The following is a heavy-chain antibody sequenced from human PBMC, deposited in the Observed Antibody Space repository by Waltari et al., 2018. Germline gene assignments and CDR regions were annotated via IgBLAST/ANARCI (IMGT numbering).Heavy chain of an antibody. CDR2: IYTSGST. CDR1: GGSISSGSYY. J-gene: IGHJ4*02. CDR3: ARESPVAGTAVLDY. V-gene: IGHV4-61*09. D-gene: IGHD6-19*01. Sequence: QVQLQESGPGLVKPSQTLSLTCPVPGGSISSGSYYWSWIRQPAGKGLEWIGYIYTSGSTNYNPSLKSRVTISVDTSKNQCSLKLSSVTAADTAVYYCARESPVAGTAVLDYWGQGTLVTVSS.